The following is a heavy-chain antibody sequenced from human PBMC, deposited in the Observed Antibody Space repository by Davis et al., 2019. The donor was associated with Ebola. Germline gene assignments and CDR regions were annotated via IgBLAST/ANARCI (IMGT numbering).Heavy chain of an antibody. V-gene: IGHV3-7*03. Sequence: GESLKISCAASGFTFSSYWMSWVRQAPGKGLEWVANIKQDGSEKYYVDSVKGRFTISRDNSMSTLHLQMNSLRVEDTAIYYCAKDTSNVWFDVWGQGTMVTVSS. CDR3: AKDTSNVWFDV. CDR2: IKQDGSEK. CDR1: GFTFSSYW. J-gene: IGHJ3*01. D-gene: IGHD1-26*01.